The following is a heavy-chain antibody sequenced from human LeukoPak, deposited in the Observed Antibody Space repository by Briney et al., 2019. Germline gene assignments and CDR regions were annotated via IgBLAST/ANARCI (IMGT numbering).Heavy chain of an antibody. CDR1: GGSISSGSYY. Sequence: KPSETLSLTCTVSGGSISSGSYYWSWIRQPAGKGLEWIGRIYTSGSTNYNPSLKSRVTISVDTSKNQFSLKLSSVTAADTAVYYCARMEVITGTLFDYWGQGTLVTVSS. V-gene: IGHV4-61*02. J-gene: IGHJ4*02. CDR2: IYTSGST. D-gene: IGHD3-22*01. CDR3: ARMEVITGTLFDY.